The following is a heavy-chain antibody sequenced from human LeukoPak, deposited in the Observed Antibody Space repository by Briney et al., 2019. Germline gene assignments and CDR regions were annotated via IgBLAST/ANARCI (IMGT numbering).Heavy chain of an antibody. V-gene: IGHV4-34*01. CDR3: AGSIAARLDY. CDR2: INHSGST. J-gene: IGHJ4*02. Sequence: PSETLSLTCAVYGGXFSDYYCSWIRQPPGKGLEWIGEINHSGSTNYNPSLKSRVTISVDTSKNQFSLKLSSVTAADTAVYYCAGSIAARLDYWGQGTLVTVSS. CDR1: GGXFSDYY. D-gene: IGHD6-6*01.